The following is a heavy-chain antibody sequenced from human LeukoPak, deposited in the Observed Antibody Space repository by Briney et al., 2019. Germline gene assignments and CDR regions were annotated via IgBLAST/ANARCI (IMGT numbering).Heavy chain of an antibody. J-gene: IGHJ5*02. CDR3: ARVFGSFFTGYH. Sequence: GASVKVSCKASGYTFTSYGISWVRQAPGQGLEWMGWISGYNGNTNYAQKLQGRVTMTTDTSAGTAYMELRSLRSDDTAVYYCARVFGSFFTGYHWGQGTLVTVSS. D-gene: IGHD3-9*01. CDR2: ISGYNGNT. CDR1: GYTFTSYG. V-gene: IGHV1-18*01.